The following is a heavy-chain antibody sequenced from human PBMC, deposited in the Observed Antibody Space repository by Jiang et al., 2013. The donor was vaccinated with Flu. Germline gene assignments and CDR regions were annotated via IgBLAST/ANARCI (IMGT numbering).Heavy chain of an antibody. V-gene: IGHV1-2*04. Sequence: SGAEVKKPGASVKVSCKASGYTFTGYYMHWVRQAPGQGLEWMGWINPNSGGTNYAQKFQGWVTMTRDTSISTAYMELSRLRSDDTAVYYCARALRYSSGWYGSYYYYGMDVWGQGTTVTVSS. CDR3: ARALRYSSGWYGSYYYYGMDV. D-gene: IGHD6-19*01. CDR2: INPNSGGT. CDR1: GYTFTGYY. J-gene: IGHJ6*02.